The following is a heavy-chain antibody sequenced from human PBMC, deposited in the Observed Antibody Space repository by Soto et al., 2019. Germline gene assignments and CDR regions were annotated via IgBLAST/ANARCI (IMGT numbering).Heavy chain of an antibody. V-gene: IGHV3-11*06. CDR1: GFTFSDYY. D-gene: IGHD1-7*01. CDR3: ARGGVKGTTSRGQVDN. J-gene: IGHJ4*02. CDR2: ISSSGDST. Sequence: QVQVVESGGGLVKPGGSLRLSCAASGFTFSDYYMSWIRQAPGKGLEWVSFISSSGDSTKYADSVKGRFTISRDNAKNSLYLQLNCLRAEDTAVYYCARGGVKGTTSRGQVDNWGQGTLVTVSS.